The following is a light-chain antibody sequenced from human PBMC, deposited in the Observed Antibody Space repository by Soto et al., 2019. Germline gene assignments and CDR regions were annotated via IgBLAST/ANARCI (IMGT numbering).Light chain of an antibody. CDR1: QDISSY. V-gene: IGKV1-9*01. J-gene: IGKJ4*01. CDR3: QQLNSYPLT. CDR2: AAS. Sequence: DIQLTQSPSFLSASVGDRVTITCRASQDISSYLAWYQQKPGKAPKLLIYAASTLQSGVPSSFSGSGSGTEFTLTISSLQPEDFATYYCQQLNSYPLTFGGGTKVGIK.